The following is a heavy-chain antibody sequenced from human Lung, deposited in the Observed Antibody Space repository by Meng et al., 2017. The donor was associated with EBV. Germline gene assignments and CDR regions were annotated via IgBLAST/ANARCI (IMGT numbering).Heavy chain of an antibody. CDR2: ISYSGST. CDR3: ARERGRGWFDP. CDR1: GGSISSGDYY. Sequence: QVPLRVSGPGLVQPTQTLPLTCTVSGGSISSGDYYWSWIRQPPGKGLEWIGYISYSGSTYYNPSLKSRVTISVDTSKNQFSLKLSSVTAADTAVYYCARERGRGWFDPWGQGTLVTVSS. D-gene: IGHD5-24*01. V-gene: IGHV4-30-4*01. J-gene: IGHJ5*02.